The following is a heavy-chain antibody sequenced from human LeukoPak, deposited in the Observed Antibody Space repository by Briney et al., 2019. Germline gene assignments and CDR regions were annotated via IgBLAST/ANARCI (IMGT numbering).Heavy chain of an antibody. CDR1: GYTFTGYY. J-gene: IGHJ4*02. V-gene: IGHV1-2*02. CDR3: AREAGIAVAGYYNY. CDR2: INPNSGGT. Sequence: EASVKVSCKASGYTFTGYYMHWVRQAPGQGLEWMGWINPNSGGTNYAQKFQGRVTMTRDTSISTAYMELSRLRSDDTAVYYCAREAGIAVAGYYNYWGQGTLVTVSS. D-gene: IGHD6-19*01.